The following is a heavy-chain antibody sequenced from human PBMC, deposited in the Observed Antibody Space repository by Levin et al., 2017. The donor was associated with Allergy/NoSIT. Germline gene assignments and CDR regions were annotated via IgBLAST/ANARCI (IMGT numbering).Heavy chain of an antibody. D-gene: IGHD6-19*01. CDR2: INPHSGAT. CDR1: GYTFTGSY. Sequence: ASVKVSCKVSGYTFTGSYIHWVRQAPGQGLEWMGWINPHSGATNFAPEFQGRVTMTRDTSLSTAYMELSTLTSDDTAVYYCAYLRAVAGDWYTGFDYWGQGTLVTVSS. V-gene: IGHV1-2*02. J-gene: IGHJ4*02. CDR3: AYLRAVAGDWYTGFDY.